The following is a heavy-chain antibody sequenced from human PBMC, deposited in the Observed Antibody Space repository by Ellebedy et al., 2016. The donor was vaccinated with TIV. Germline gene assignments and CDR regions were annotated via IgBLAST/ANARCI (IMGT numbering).Heavy chain of an antibody. Sequence: SETLSLXCAVYGGSFSGYYWSWVRQSPGKGLEWIGEINHSGSTNYNPSLKSRVTISVDTSKNQFSLKVTSVTAADTAVYFCARRGYGSGRYNWFDPWGQGTLVTVSS. D-gene: IGHD3-10*01. CDR1: GGSFSGYY. J-gene: IGHJ5*02. CDR3: ARRGYGSGRYNWFDP. CDR2: INHSGST. V-gene: IGHV4-34*01.